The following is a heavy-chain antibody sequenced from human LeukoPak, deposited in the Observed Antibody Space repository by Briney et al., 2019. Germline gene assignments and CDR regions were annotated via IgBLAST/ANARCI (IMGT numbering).Heavy chain of an antibody. Sequence: ASVRVSCKASGYTFTGYYMHWMRQAPGQGLEWMGWINPNSGGTNYQGRVTMTRDTSISTAYMELSRLRSDDTAVYYCARDYDGGSYDYWGQGTLVTVSS. V-gene: IGHV1-2*02. D-gene: IGHD1-26*01. CDR2: INPNSGGT. CDR3: ARDYDGGSYDY. J-gene: IGHJ4*02. CDR1: GYTFTGYY.